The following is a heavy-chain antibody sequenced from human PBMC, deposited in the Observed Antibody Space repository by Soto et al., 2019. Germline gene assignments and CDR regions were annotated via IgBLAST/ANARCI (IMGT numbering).Heavy chain of an antibody. CDR1: GGSFSGYY. J-gene: IGHJ5*02. V-gene: IGHV4-34*01. D-gene: IGHD6-6*01. CDR2: INHSGST. Sequence: SETLSLTCAVYGGSFSGYYWSWIRQPPGKGLEWIGEINHSGSTNYNPSLKSRVTISVDTSKNQFSLKLSSVTAADTAVYYCARGQMSDRSSSPGSWFDPWGQGTLVTVYS. CDR3: ARGQMSDRSSSPGSWFDP.